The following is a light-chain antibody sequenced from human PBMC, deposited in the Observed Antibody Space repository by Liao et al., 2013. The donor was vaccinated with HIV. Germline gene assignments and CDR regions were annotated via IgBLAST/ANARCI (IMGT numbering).Light chain of an antibody. V-gene: IGLV3-21*01. CDR1: NIGSKS. CDR2: YDS. Sequence: SYELTQPPSVSVAPGKTARITCGGNNIGSKSVHWYQQRPGQAPVLVIYYDSDRPSGIPERFSGSNSGNTATLTISGTQPVDEAEYFCQAWDSSAEVVFGGGTKLTVL. CDR3: QAWDSSAEVV. J-gene: IGLJ2*01.